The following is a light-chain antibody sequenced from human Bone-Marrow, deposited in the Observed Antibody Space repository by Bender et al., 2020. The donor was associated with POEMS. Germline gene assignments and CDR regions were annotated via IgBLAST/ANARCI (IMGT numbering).Light chain of an antibody. V-gene: IGLV2-14*02. CDR3: STYTSSSTWV. J-gene: IGLJ3*02. CDR2: DVS. CDR1: SSDVMNYDL. Sequence: QYALTQPAAVSGSPGQSITIPCTGTSSDVMNYDLVSWYQQHPGKAPKLMIYDVSDRPSGVSNRFSGSKSGDTASLTISGLQAEDEAYYYCSTYTSSSTWVFGGGTKLTVL.